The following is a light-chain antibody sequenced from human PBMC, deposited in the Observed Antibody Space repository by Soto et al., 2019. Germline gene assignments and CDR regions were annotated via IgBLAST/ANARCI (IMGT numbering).Light chain of an antibody. J-gene: IGKJ5*01. Sequence: EIVLTQSPAILSLSPGERATLSCRASQSVGNSLAWYQQKPGQAPRLLIYDASNRATGSPARFGGSGSGTDFTLTISSLEPEDFAVYFCQQRSNWPGAFGQGTRLEI. CDR1: QSVGNS. CDR2: DAS. CDR3: QQRSNWPGA. V-gene: IGKV3-11*01.